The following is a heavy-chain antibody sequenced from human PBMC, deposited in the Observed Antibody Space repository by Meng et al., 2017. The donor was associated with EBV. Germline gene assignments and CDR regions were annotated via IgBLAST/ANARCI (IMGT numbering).Heavy chain of an antibody. CDR2: LIPMSDAP. CDR1: GGTFRSDA. V-gene: IGHV1-69*01. J-gene: IGHJ4*02. D-gene: IGHD3-10*01. CDR3: ASESGRGFTPDY. Sequence: QVQVGQSGAEVKKPGSSVKVSCKTSGGTFRSDAVSWVRQAPGQGLEWMGGLIPMSDAPHYAQKFQGRVTMTADESTNTHYMDLSGLRFEDTAVYYCASESGRGFTPDYWGQGTLVTVSS.